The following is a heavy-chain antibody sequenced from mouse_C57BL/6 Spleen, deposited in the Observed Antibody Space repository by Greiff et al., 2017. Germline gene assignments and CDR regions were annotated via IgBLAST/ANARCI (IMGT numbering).Heavy chain of an antibody. CDR1: GFTFSDYY. CDR3: ARAYPYYYAMDY. V-gene: IGHV5-12*01. D-gene: IGHD2-10*01. J-gene: IGHJ4*01. CDR2: ISNGGGST. Sequence: EVQRVESGGGLVQPGGSLKLSCAASGFTFSDYYMYWVRQTPEKRLEWVAYISNGGGSTYYPDTVKGRFTISRDNAKNTLYLQMSRLKSEDTAMYYCARAYPYYYAMDYWGQGTSVTVSS.